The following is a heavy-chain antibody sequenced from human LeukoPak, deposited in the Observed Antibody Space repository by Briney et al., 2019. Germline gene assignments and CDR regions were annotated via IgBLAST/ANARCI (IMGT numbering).Heavy chain of an antibody. V-gene: IGHV4-39*01. Sequence: SETLSLTCTVSGGSISSNNHYWDWIRQPPGKGLEWIGTMYYSGTTYYIPSLESRVRMSVDTSKNQFSLRLSSVTAADTAVYYCARRVPRWGYMDVWGQGTTVTVSS. CDR1: GGSISSNNHY. CDR3: ARRVPRWGYMDV. D-gene: IGHD5-24*01. CDR2: MYYSGTT. J-gene: IGHJ6*02.